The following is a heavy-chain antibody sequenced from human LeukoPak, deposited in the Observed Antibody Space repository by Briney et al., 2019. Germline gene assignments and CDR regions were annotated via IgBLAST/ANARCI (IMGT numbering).Heavy chain of an antibody. D-gene: IGHD6-6*01. CDR2: ISAYNGNT. CDR1: GYSFTTYG. Sequence: GASVKVSCKASGYSFTTYGISWVRQAPGQGLEWMGWISAYNGNTNYAQKLQGRVTMTTDTSTSTAYMELRSLRYDDTAVYYCARDMIAARPNWLDPWGQGTLVTVSS. J-gene: IGHJ5*02. CDR3: ARDMIAARPNWLDP. V-gene: IGHV1-18*01.